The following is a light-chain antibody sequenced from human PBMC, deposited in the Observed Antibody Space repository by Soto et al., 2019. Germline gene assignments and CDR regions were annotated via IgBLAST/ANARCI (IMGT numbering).Light chain of an antibody. V-gene: IGLV2-23*02. Sequence: QSALTQPASVSGSPGQSITISCTGTSSDVGSYNLVSWYQQHPGKAPKLMIYEVSKRPSGVSNRFSGSKSGNTASLTISGLQTEDEADYYCCSYAGSSISYVFGTGTQLTVL. CDR2: EVS. CDR3: CSYAGSSISYV. J-gene: IGLJ1*01. CDR1: SSDVGSYNL.